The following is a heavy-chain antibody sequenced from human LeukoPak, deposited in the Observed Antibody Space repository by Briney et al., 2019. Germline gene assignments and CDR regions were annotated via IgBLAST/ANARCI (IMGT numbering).Heavy chain of an antibody. CDR3: ARTARLFDL. CDR1: GGSISSSSYY. D-gene: IGHD6-6*01. Sequence: SETLSLTCTVSGGSISSSSYYWGWIRQPPGKGLEWIGSIYYSGSTYYNPSLKSRVTISVDTSKNQFSLKLSSVTAADTAVYYCARTARLFDLWGQGTLVTVSS. J-gene: IGHJ4*02. V-gene: IGHV4-39*07. CDR2: IYYSGST.